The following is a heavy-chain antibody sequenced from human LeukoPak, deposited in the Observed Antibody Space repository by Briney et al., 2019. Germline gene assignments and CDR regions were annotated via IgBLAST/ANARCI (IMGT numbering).Heavy chain of an antibody. D-gene: IGHD3-3*01. CDR2: IDDSGTT. CDR3: ARLNYDFWRGYYFDY. CDR1: GGSISSYH. Sequence: SETLSLTCTVSGGSISSYHWSWIRQPPGKGLEWIGYIDDSGTTNYNPSLKSRVTISVDTSKNQFPLKLSSVTAADTAVYYCARLNYDFWRGYYFDYWGQGTLVTVSS. J-gene: IGHJ4*02. V-gene: IGHV4-59*08.